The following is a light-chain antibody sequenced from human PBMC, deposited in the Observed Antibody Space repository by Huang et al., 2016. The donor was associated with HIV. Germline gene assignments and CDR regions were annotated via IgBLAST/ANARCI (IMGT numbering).Light chain of an antibody. V-gene: IGKV4-1*01. Sequence: DIVMTHSPDSLAVPLVERPTTTCKYSQSVFYSTNKNKYFAGYQQKQGQPPILLMYWASARESGVPDRFNGSGSETDFTFTISNLQAEDVAVYYCQQYYKTPLTFGGGTKVEIK. CDR1: QSVFYSTNKNKY. J-gene: IGKJ4*01. CDR2: WAS. CDR3: QQYYKTPLT.